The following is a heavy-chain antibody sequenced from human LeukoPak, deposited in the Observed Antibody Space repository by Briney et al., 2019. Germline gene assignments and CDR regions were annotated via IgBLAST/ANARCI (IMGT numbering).Heavy chain of an antibody. Sequence: GGSLRLSCAASGFTFSRDSMNWVRQAPGKGLEWVSYINGGSSPIYYADSVKGRFTISRDNSKNTLYLQMNSLRAEDTAVYYCAKGGAIFGVASDAFDIWGQGTMVTVSS. CDR1: GFTFSRDS. CDR2: INGGSSPI. V-gene: IGHV3-48*01. D-gene: IGHD3-3*01. J-gene: IGHJ3*02. CDR3: AKGGAIFGVASDAFDI.